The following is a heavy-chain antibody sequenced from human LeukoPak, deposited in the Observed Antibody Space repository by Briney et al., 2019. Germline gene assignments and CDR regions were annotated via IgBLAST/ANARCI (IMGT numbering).Heavy chain of an antibody. CDR2: IYTSGST. V-gene: IGHV4-61*02. Sequence: SQTLSLTCTVSGGSISSGDYYWSWIRQPAGKGLEWIGRIYTSGSTNYNPSLKSRVTMSVDTSKNQFSLKLSSVTAADTAVYYCARDWSGPYYFDYWGQGTLVTVSS. CDR3: ARDWSGPYYFDY. CDR1: GGSISSGDYY. J-gene: IGHJ4*01. D-gene: IGHD3-3*01.